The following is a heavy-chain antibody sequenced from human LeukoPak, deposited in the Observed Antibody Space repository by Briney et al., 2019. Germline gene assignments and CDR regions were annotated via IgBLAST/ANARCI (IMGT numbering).Heavy chain of an antibody. Sequence: GGSLRLSCAASGFTFSSYAMSWVRQAPGKGLEWVSAISGSGGSTYYADSVKGRFTISRDNSKNTLYLQMNSLRPDDTGLYYCARDGSGSYFDYWGQGTLVTVSS. CDR2: ISGSGGST. CDR1: GFTFSSYA. CDR3: ARDGSGSYFDY. J-gene: IGHJ4*02. V-gene: IGHV3-23*01. D-gene: IGHD1-26*01.